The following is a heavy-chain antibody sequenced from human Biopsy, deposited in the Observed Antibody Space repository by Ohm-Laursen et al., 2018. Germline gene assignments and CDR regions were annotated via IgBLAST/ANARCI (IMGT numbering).Heavy chain of an antibody. CDR3: ARVRGGFLEWFDY. V-gene: IGHV4-59*01. J-gene: IGHJ5*01. Sequence: TLSLTCTVSGESMGTYYWTWIRQPPGKGLEWIASIYYSGTTNKNPPLKSRVTISVDTSKRQFYLELSSVTAADTAIYYCARVRGGFLEWFDYWGQGTLITVSS. CDR1: GESMGTYY. CDR2: IYYSGTT. D-gene: IGHD3-3*01.